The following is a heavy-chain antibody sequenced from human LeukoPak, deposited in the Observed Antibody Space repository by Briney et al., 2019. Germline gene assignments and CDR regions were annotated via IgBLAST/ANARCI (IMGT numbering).Heavy chain of an antibody. J-gene: IGHJ4*02. CDR3: AKWKNVVVPAALRRGYFDY. V-gene: IGHV3-23*01. CDR1: GLTFSSYE. Sequence: SGGSLRLSCAASGLTFSSYEMNWVRQAPGKGLEWVSAISGSGGSTYYADSVKGRFTISRDNSKNTLYLQMNSLRAEDTAVYYCAKWKNVVVPAALRRGYFDYWGQGTLVTVSS. D-gene: IGHD2-2*01. CDR2: ISGSGGST.